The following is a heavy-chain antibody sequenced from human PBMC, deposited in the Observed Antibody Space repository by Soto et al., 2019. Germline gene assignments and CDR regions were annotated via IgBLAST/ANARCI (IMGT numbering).Heavy chain of an antibody. CDR2: IYHTGTT. CDR3: ARGIAAAAHDAFDI. J-gene: IGHJ3*02. V-gene: IGHV4-30-2*01. Sequence: SETLSLTCAVSGGPISSGGYSWTWIRQPPGKGLEWIGFIYHTGTTYYNPSLKSRVTISVDRSKNQFSLKLNSVTAADTAVYYCARGIAAAAHDAFDIWGQGTMVTVSS. D-gene: IGHD6-13*01. CDR1: GGPISSGGYS.